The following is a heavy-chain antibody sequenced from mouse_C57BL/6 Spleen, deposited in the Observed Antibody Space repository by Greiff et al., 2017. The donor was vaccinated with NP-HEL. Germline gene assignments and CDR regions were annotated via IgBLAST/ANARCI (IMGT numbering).Heavy chain of an antibody. D-gene: IGHD1-1*01. Sequence: VQLQQSGAELVRPGTSVKMSCKASGYTFTNYWIGWAKQRPGHGLEWIGDIYPGGGYTNYNEKFKGKATLTADKSSSTAYMQFSSLTSEDSAIYYCARWGYGSSSYFDYWGQGTTLTVSS. CDR3: ARWGYGSSSYFDY. CDR2: IYPGGGYT. CDR1: GYTFTNYW. J-gene: IGHJ2*01. V-gene: IGHV1-63*01.